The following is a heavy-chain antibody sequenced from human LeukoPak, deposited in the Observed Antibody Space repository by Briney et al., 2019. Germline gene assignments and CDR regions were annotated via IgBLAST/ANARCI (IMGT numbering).Heavy chain of an antibody. V-gene: IGHV3-64D*09. D-gene: IGHD3-3*01. CDR2: LSSNGGST. Sequence: GGSLRLSCSASGFTFSSFAMHWVRQAPGKGLEYVSSLSSNGGSTYYADSVKGRFTISRDNSKNTLFLQMSSLRAEDTAVYYCAREALRFPLFDPWGQGTLVTVSS. CDR3: AREALRFPLFDP. CDR1: GFTFSSFA. J-gene: IGHJ5*02.